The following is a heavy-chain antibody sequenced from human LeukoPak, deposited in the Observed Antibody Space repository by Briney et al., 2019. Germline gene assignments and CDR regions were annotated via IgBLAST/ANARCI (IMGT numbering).Heavy chain of an antibody. D-gene: IGHD3-22*01. CDR3: ARMRVTYYYDSSGPLRYFDY. CDR2: IYYNGGT. CDR1: GGSISGYY. V-gene: IGHV4-59*12. Sequence: SETLSLTCTVSGGSISGYYWSWIRQPPGKGLEWIGYIYYNGGTNYDPPLKSRATISVDTSKNQFSLKLSSVTAADTAVYYCARMRVTYYYDSSGPLRYFDYWGQGTLVTVSS. J-gene: IGHJ4*02.